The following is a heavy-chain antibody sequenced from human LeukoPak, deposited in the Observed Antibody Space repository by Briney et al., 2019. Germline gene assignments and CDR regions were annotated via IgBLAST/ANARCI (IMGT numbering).Heavy chain of an antibody. V-gene: IGHV1-24*01. J-gene: IGHJ1*01. Sequence: AASVKVSCKVSGYTLTELSMHWVRQAPGKGLEWMGGFVPEDGETIYAQKFQGRVTMTEDTSTDTAYMELSSLRSEDTAVYYCATAHLDYYDSSGYNQYFQHWGQGTLVTVSS. D-gene: IGHD3-22*01. CDR1: GYTLTELS. CDR2: FVPEDGET. CDR3: ATAHLDYYDSSGYNQYFQH.